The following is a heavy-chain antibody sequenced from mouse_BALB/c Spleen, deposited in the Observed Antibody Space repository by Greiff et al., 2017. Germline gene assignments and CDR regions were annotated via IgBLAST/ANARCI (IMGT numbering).Heavy chain of an antibody. V-gene: IGHV3-6*02. CDR2: ISYDGSN. J-gene: IGHJ4*01. Sequence: VQLKQSGPGLVKPSQSLSLTCSVTGYSITSGYYWNWIRQFPGNKLEWMGYISYDGSNNYNPSLKNRISITRDTSKNQFFLKLNSVSTEDTATYYCARRGGYAMDYWGQGTSVTVAS. CDR1: GYSITSGYY. CDR3: ARRGGYAMDY.